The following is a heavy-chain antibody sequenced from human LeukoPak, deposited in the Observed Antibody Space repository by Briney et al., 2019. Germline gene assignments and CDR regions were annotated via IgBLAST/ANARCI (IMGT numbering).Heavy chain of an antibody. D-gene: IGHD3-22*01. CDR1: GYTLTELS. J-gene: IGHJ4*02. V-gene: IGHV1-24*01. CDR2: FYPEDGET. Sequence: GASVNVSCKVSGYTLTELSMHWVRQAPGKGLEWMGGFYPEDGETIYAQKFQGRVTMTEDTSTDTAYTELSSLRSEDTAVYYCATRGYYYDSSGYPYYFDYWGQGTLVTVSS. CDR3: ATRGYYYDSSGYPYYFDY.